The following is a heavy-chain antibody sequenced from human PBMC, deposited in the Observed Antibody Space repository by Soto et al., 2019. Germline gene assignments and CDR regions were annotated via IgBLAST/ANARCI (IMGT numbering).Heavy chain of an antibody. CDR2: IWYDGSNK. Sequence: QVQLVESGGGVAQPGRSLRLSCAVSGFTFSRYGMYWVRQAPGKGLEWVAVIWYDGSNKYYADSVKGRFTISRDNXKXIXXLQMNSLRADDTAVYYCARGEHDNPRGHYYYGMDVWGQGTTVTVSS. V-gene: IGHV3-33*01. D-gene: IGHD3-10*01. CDR1: GFTFSRYG. CDR3: ARGEHDNPRGHYYYGMDV. J-gene: IGHJ6*02.